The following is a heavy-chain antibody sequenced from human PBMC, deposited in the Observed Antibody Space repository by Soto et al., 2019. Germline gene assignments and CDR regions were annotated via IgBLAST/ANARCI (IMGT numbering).Heavy chain of an antibody. Sequence: SEPLSLTCTVSGASISGFYWSWIRKSAGKGLEWIGRIYATGTTDYNPSLKSRVMMSVDTSKKQFSLKLRSVTAADTAVYYCVRDGTTRFRDWFDPWGPGISVTVSS. CDR1: GASISGFY. V-gene: IGHV4-4*07. CDR2: IYATGTT. D-gene: IGHD1-1*01. J-gene: IGHJ5*02. CDR3: VRDGTTRFRDWFDP.